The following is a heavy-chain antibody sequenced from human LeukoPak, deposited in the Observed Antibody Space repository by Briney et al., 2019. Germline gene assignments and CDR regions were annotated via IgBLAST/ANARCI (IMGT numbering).Heavy chain of an antibody. CDR2: ISYGDINK. V-gene: IGHV3-30*03. CDR3: VRDLVRRDV. J-gene: IGHJ4*02. CDR1: GFTFSSYG. Sequence: PGGSLRLSCAASGFTFSSYGMHWVRQAPGKGLEWVSFISYGDINKYYADSVKGRFTISRDNAKNSLYLQMNSLRAEDTAVYYCVRDLVRRDVWGQGTLVTVSS. D-gene: IGHD1-1*01.